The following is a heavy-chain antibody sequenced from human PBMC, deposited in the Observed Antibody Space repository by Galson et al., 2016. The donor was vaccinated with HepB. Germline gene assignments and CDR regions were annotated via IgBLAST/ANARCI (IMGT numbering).Heavy chain of an antibody. CDR3: ARDRGASTPLDP. Sequence: SLRLSCAASGFTLSNYWMHWVRQVPGKGLVWVSRITSDGSSTTYAEFVEGRFTISRDNAKNTMYLQMNRLRAEDTAVYYFARDRGASTPLDPWGQGTLVTVSS. V-gene: IGHV3-74*01. J-gene: IGHJ5*02. CDR1: GFTLSNYW. CDR2: ITSDGSST. D-gene: IGHD2-2*01.